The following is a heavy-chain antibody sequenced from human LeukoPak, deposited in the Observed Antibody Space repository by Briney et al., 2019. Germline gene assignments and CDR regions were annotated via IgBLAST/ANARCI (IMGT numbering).Heavy chain of an antibody. D-gene: IGHD6-19*01. CDR3: AKELGSSGWAFDY. CDR2: ISWHCGSI. CDR1: GFTFEDYA. J-gene: IGHJ4*02. Sequence: GRSLRLSCAASGFTFEDYAMHWVRQAPGKGLEWVSGISWHCGSIGYADSVKGRFTISRDNAKNSLYLQMNSLIAEDTALYYCAKELGSSGWAFDYWGQGTLVTVPS. V-gene: IGHV3-9*01.